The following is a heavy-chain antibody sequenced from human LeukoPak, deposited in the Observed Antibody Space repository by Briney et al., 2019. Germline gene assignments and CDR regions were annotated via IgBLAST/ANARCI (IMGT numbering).Heavy chain of an antibody. J-gene: IGHJ5*02. V-gene: IGHV4-34*01. Sequence: SETLSLTCGVYGGFFSGYFWSYIRQPPGKGLEWLGEISHSGSTNYNPSLKSRVTISVDTSKNQFSLKLSSVTAADTAVYYCARTPPGLDIKSGSYSSPKVTRQINWFDPWGQGTLVTVSS. CDR1: GGFFSGYF. CDR2: ISHSGST. CDR3: ARTPPGLDIKSGSYSSPKVTRQINWFDP. D-gene: IGHD1-26*01.